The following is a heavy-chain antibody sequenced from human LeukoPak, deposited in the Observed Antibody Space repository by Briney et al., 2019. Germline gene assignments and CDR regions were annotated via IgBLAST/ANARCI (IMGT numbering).Heavy chain of an antibody. V-gene: IGHV3-48*03. Sequence: PGGSLRLSCAASGFTFSSYEMNWVRQAPGKRLEWVSYISSSGSTIYYADSVKGRFTISRDNAKNSLYLQMNSLRAEDTAVYYCARDRYSQDAFDIWGQGTMVTVSS. CDR1: GFTFSSYE. CDR3: ARDRYSQDAFDI. CDR2: ISSSGSTI. D-gene: IGHD6-13*01. J-gene: IGHJ3*02.